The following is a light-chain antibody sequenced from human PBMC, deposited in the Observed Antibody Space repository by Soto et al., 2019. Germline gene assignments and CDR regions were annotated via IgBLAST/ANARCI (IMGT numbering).Light chain of an antibody. Sequence: DIQMTQSPSTLSASVGDRVTITCRASQSISSWLAWYQQKPGKAPKVLIYKASTLESGVPSRFSGSGSGTEFTLTISSLQPDDFATYYCQQYRGTFGQGTKLEIK. V-gene: IGKV1-5*03. CDR2: KAS. CDR3: QQYRGT. CDR1: QSISSW. J-gene: IGKJ2*02.